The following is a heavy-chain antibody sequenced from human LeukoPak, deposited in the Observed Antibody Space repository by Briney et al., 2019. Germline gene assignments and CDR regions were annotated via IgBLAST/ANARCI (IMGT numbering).Heavy chain of an antibody. J-gene: IGHJ3*02. Sequence: SETLSLTCTVSGGSISSYYWSWIRQPPGKGLEWIGYIYYSGSTNYNPSLKSRVTISVDTSKNKFSLKLSSVTAADTAVYYCAREITGTTLDIWGQGTMVTVSS. V-gene: IGHV4-59*01. CDR3: AREITGTTLDI. CDR2: IYYSGST. D-gene: IGHD1-20*01. CDR1: GGSISSYY.